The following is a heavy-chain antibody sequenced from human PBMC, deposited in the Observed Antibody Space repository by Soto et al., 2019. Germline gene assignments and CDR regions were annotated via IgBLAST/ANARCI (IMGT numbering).Heavy chain of an antibody. D-gene: IGHD3-10*01. V-gene: IGHV3-13*01. J-gene: IGHJ6*02. CDR1: GFTFNNYD. CDR2: ITTTGDT. CDR3: ARGGGFYASGSYYSTPYGLDV. Sequence: EVQLVESGGGLVQPGGSLRLSCAASGFTFNNYDIHWVRQASGKGLEWVSGITTTGDTYYPGSVKGRFTISRENAKNSFYLQMNSLRAGDTAVYYCARGGGFYASGSYYSTPYGLDVWCQGTTVTVSS.